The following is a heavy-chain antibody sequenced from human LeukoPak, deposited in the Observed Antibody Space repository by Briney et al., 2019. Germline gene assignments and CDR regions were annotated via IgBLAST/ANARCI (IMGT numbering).Heavy chain of an antibody. V-gene: IGHV5-10-1*01. CDR1: GYSFTSYW. D-gene: IGHD3-22*01. CDR3: ARLYLYYYDSSGYCNWFDP. Sequence: GESLRISCKGSGYSFTSYWISWVRQMPGKGLEWMGRIDPSDSYTNYSPSFQGHVTISADKSISTAYLQWSSLKASDTAMYYCARLYLYYYDSSGYCNWFDPWGQGTLVTVSS. CDR2: IDPSDSYT. J-gene: IGHJ5*02.